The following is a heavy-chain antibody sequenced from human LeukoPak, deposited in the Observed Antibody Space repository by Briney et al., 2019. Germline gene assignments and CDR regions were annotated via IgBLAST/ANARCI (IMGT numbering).Heavy chain of an antibody. V-gene: IGHV3-48*03. Sequence: PGGSLRLSCAASGFTFSSYEMNWVRQAPGKGLEWVSYISSSGSTIYYADSVKGRFTISRDNAKNSLYLQMNSLRAEDTAVYYCARGGDMIVVVTTPLDYWGQGTLVTVSS. J-gene: IGHJ4*02. D-gene: IGHD3-22*01. CDR1: GFTFSSYE. CDR3: ARGGDMIVVVTTPLDY. CDR2: ISSSGSTI.